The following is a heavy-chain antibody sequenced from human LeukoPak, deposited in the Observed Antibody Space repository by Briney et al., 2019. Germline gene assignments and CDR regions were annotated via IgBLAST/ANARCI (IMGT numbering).Heavy chain of an antibody. CDR2: IYSSGST. CDR1: RGSISSYK. D-gene: IGHD1-26*01. V-gene: IGHV4-4*07. Sequence: PSETLSLTCTVSRGSISSYKWSWIRQPAGKGLEWIGRIYSSGSTNYTPSLKSRVTMSVDTSKNQFSLKLSSVTAADTAVYYCARGIAGATAPDYWGQGALVIVSS. J-gene: IGHJ4*02. CDR3: ARGIAGATAPDY.